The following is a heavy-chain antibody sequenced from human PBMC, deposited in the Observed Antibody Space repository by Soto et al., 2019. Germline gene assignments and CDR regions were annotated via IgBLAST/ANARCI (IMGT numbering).Heavy chain of an antibody. CDR2: ISLYSDGK. Sequence: APVKPSSKTPRDAISNNALTWRQHSPAQPLEWLGCISLYSDGKNHRQKFKGRVSMTTDTSTTTAYMELRSLRSDDTAVYSCARVVPGAEAWFGPWAQGTLVTVSS. V-gene: IGHV1-18*01. CDR1: RDAISNNA. CDR3: ARVVPGAEAWFGP. J-gene: IGHJ5*02.